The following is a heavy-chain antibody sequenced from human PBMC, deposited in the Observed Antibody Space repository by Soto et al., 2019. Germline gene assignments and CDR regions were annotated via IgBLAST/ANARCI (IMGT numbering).Heavy chain of an antibody. V-gene: IGHV1-69*13. CDR2: IIPIFGTA. Sequence: SVKVSCKASGGTFSSYAISWVRQAPGQGLEWMGGIIPIFGTANYAQKFQGRVTITADESTSTAYMELSSLRSEDTAVYYCARARRNYYDSSGYYSWGQGTLVTVSS. CDR1: GGTFSSYA. CDR3: ARARRNYYDSSGYYS. D-gene: IGHD3-22*01. J-gene: IGHJ4*02.